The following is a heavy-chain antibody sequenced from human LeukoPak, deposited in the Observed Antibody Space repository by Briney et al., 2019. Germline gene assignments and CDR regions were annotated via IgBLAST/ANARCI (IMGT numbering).Heavy chain of an antibody. Sequence: GGSLSLSCAASGFTFSSYGMHWVRQAPGKGLEWVADIWFDGKNEHFADSVKGRFTISRDNSKNTMYLQINSLRAEDTAVYYCARDRHCANGVCHSPPGMDVWGQGTTVTVSS. CDR1: GFTFSSYG. J-gene: IGHJ6*02. V-gene: IGHV3-33*01. CDR3: ARDRHCANGVCHSPPGMDV. CDR2: IWFDGKNE. D-gene: IGHD2-8*01.